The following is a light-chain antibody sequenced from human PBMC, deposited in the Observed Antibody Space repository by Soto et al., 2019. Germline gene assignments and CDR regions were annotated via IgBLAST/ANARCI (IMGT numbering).Light chain of an antibody. CDR3: QQYENLPQA. CDR2: DAS. J-gene: IGKJ4*01. V-gene: IGKV1-33*01. Sequence: DIQITHSPSSLSASLGYRFSITFQASQDIANYLSWYQQKPGKAPKLLIYDASSLKTGVPSRFGGSGSGTDFTFTISSLQPEDIATYYCQQYENLPQAFGGGTKVDI. CDR1: QDIANY.